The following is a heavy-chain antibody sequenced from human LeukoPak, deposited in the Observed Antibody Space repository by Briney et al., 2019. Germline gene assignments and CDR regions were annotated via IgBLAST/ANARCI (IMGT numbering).Heavy chain of an antibody. Sequence: ASVKVSCKASGFTFTDYYIQWVRQAPGQGLEWMGWINPASGGTNFAQEFQGRVAMTRDTSINTAYMELSRLRSDDTAIYYCARDAHSRVLVTGDFWSAYYEAWFDPWGQGTLVTVSS. J-gene: IGHJ5*02. D-gene: IGHD3-3*01. V-gene: IGHV1-2*02. CDR2: INPASGGT. CDR1: GFTFTDYY. CDR3: ARDAHSRVLVTGDFWSAYYEAWFDP.